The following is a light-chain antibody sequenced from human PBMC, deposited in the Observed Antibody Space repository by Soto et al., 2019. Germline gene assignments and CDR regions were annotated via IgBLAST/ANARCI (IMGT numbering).Light chain of an antibody. V-gene: IGLV1-40*01. CDR1: SSNIGAGYD. J-gene: IGLJ2*01. CDR2: GNF. Sequence: QSVLTQPPSVSGAQGQRVTISCTGSSSNIGAGYDVHWYQQLPGTAPKLLIYGNFNRPSGVPDRFSGSKSGTSASLAITGLQAADEADYYCQSSDSSLSGHVVFGGGTKLTVL. CDR3: QSSDSSLSGHVV.